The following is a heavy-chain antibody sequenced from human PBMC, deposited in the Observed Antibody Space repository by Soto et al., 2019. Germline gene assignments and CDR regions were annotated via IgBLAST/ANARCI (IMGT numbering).Heavy chain of an antibody. CDR2: ISAYNGNT. D-gene: IGHD2-8*01. CDR3: ARGLNCTNGVCYTQTFDY. J-gene: IGHJ4*02. V-gene: IGHV1-18*01. CDR1: GYTFTCYG. Sequence: ASVKVSCKASGYTFTCYGICWVRQAPGKGLEWMGWISAYNGNTNYAQKLQGRVTMTTDTSTSTAYMELRSLRSDDTAVYYCARGLNCTNGVCYTQTFDYWGQGTLVTVSS.